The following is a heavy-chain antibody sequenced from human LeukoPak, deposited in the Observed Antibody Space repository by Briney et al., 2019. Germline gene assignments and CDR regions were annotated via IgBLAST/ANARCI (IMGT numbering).Heavy chain of an antibody. D-gene: IGHD6-6*01. CDR1: GGSFSGYY. Sequence: SDTLFLTCAVFGGSFSGYYWTWIRQSPGQGLEWIGEISHRGGTNYNPSLKSRVTMSVEPSKNQFSVRLSSMTAADTAVYYCARGPDITARPLDYWGQGTLVTVSS. V-gene: IGHV4-34*01. J-gene: IGHJ4*02. CDR3: ARGPDITARPLDY. CDR2: ISHRGGT.